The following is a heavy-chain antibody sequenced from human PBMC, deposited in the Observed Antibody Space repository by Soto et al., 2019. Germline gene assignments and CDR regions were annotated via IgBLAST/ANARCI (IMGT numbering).Heavy chain of an antibody. CDR3: ARLESVVVVVAASRQEGTDY. Sequence: SETLSLTCAVYGGSFSGYYWSWIRQPPGKGLEWIGEINHSGSTNYNPSLKSRVIISVDTSKNQFSLKLSSVTAADTAVYYCARLESVVVVVAASRQEGTDYWGQGTLVTVSS. V-gene: IGHV4-34*01. J-gene: IGHJ4*02. CDR1: GGSFSGYY. D-gene: IGHD2-15*01. CDR2: INHSGST.